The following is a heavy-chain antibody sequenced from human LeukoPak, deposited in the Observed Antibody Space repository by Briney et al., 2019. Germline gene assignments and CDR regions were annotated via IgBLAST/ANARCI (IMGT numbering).Heavy chain of an antibody. CDR3: AKDNRRHYTSGPNPDSLH. V-gene: IGHV3-9*01. J-gene: IGHJ4*02. D-gene: IGHD6-19*01. CDR1: GFIFNNYA. CDR2: ISWNSGSI. Sequence: GGSLRLSCAGSGFIFNNYAMHWVRQPPGKGLEWVSGISWNSGSIDYADSVKGRFTISRDNAKNSLYLQMNSLRVEDTAFYYRAKDNRRHYTSGPNPDSLHWGQGALVAVSS.